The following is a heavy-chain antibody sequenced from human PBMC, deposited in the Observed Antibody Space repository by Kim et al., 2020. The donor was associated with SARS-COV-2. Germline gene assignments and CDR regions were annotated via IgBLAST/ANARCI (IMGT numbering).Heavy chain of an antibody. Sequence: GGSLRLSCAASGFTISTYGIHWVRQAPGKGLEWVAVIWNDGSKKYYGDSVKGRFIISRDTSKNTVYLQLNSLRAEDTAVYYCARDGRASLDYWGRGTLISVSS. CDR2: IWNDGSKK. V-gene: IGHV3-33*08. CDR1: GFTISTYG. D-gene: IGHD1-26*01. J-gene: IGHJ4*02. CDR3: ARDGRASLDY.